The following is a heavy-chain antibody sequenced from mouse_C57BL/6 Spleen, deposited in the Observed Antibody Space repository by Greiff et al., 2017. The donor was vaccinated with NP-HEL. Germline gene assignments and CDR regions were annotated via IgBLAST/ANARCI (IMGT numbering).Heavy chain of an antibody. Sequence: QVQLQQSGAELVRPGASVTLSCKASGYTFTDYEMHWVKQTPVHGLEWIGAIDPETGGTAYNQKFKGKAILTADKSSSTAYMELRSLTSEDSAVYYCTRRGYYYGSSWYFDVWGTGTTVTVSS. CDR3: TRRGYYYGSSWYFDV. CDR2: IDPETGGT. CDR1: GYTFTDYE. V-gene: IGHV1-15*01. J-gene: IGHJ1*03. D-gene: IGHD1-1*01.